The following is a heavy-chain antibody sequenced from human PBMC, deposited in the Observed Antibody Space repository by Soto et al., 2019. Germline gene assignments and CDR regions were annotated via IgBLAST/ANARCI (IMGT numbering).Heavy chain of an antibody. CDR2: IYYTGRT. CDR3: ARDRSSSPDFFDF. V-gene: IGHV4-30-4*01. J-gene: IGHJ4*02. D-gene: IGHD6-6*01. CDR1: GGSISSDDYY. Sequence: QVQLQESGPGLVKPSQTLSLTCTVSGGSISSDDYYWSWIRQPPGEGLEWIGYIYYTGRTDYNPSLKSRISMTIDTSKNQFSLKLSSVSAADTAVYYCARDRSSSPDFFDFWGQGTLVTVSS.